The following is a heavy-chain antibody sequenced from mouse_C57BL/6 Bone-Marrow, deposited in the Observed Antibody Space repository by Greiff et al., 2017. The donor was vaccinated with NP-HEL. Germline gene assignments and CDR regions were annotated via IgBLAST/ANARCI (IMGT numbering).Heavy chain of an antibody. J-gene: IGHJ4*01. CDR3: TRDPLYYDYGYAMDY. CDR1: GFTFSSYA. V-gene: IGHV5-9-1*02. Sequence: EVTLVESGEGLVKPGGSLKLSCAASGFTFSSYAMSWVRQTPEKRLEWVAYISSGGDYIYYADTVKGRFTISRDNARNTLYLQMSSLKSEDTAMYYCTRDPLYYDYGYAMDYWGQGTSVTVSS. D-gene: IGHD2-4*01. CDR2: ISSGGDYI.